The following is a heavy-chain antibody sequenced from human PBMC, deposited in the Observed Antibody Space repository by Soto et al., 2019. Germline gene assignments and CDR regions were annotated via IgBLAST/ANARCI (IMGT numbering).Heavy chain of an antibody. Sequence: QVQLVQSGAEVRKPGASVKVSCRASGYRFTGYYIHWVRQAPGQGVEWMGWAKPNNGDTEDGQKCRGRVTLTGCTSIGTAYMELYRLRSDDTAVYYCARGLTKSSGRGGIFDFWGQGTLVTVSS. CDR3: ARGLTKSSGRGGIFDF. CDR2: AKPNNGDT. J-gene: IGHJ4*02. V-gene: IGHV1-2*02. CDR1: GYRFTGYY. D-gene: IGHD3-22*01.